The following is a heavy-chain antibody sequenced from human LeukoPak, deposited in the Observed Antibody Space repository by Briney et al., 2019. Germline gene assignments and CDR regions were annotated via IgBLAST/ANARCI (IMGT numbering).Heavy chain of an antibody. D-gene: IGHD5-12*01. V-gene: IGHV3-9*01. Sequence: GRSLRLSCAASGFTFDDYAMHWVRQAPGKGLEWVSGISWNSGSIGYADSVKGRFTISRDNAKNSPYLQMNSLRAEDTAVYYCARDRRGATRPLYYFDYWGQGTLVTVSS. CDR2: ISWNSGSI. J-gene: IGHJ4*02. CDR3: ARDRRGATRPLYYFDY. CDR1: GFTFDDYA.